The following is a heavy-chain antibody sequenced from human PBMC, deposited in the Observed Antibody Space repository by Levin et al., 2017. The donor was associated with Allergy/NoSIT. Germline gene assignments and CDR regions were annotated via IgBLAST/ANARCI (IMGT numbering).Heavy chain of an antibody. D-gene: IGHD3-9*01. CDR1: GYTFTSYY. Sequence: GESLKISCKASGYTFTSYYIHWVRQAPGQGLEWMGILNPSGGTTSYAQKFRDRITMTRDTSTSTVYMELSSLRSEDTAVYYCARGNYDTGGENYWGQGTLVTVST. J-gene: IGHJ4*02. CDR2: LNPSGGTT. CDR3: ARGNYDTGGENY. V-gene: IGHV1-46*01.